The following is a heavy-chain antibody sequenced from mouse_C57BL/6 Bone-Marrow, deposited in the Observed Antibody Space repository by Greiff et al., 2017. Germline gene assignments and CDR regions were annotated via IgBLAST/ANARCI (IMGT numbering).Heavy chain of an antibody. Sequence: VMLVESGEGLVKPGGSLKLSCAASGFTFSSYAMSWVRQTPEKRLEWVAYISSGGDYIYYADTVKGRFTISRDNARNTLYLQMSSLKSEDTAMYYCTRDYYGSSWFAYWGQGTLVTVSA. D-gene: IGHD1-1*01. J-gene: IGHJ3*01. CDR2: ISSGGDYI. CDR3: TRDYYGSSWFAY. CDR1: GFTFSSYA. V-gene: IGHV5-9-1*02.